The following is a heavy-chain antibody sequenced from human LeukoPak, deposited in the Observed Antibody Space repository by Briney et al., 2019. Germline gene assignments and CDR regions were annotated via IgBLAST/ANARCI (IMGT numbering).Heavy chain of an antibody. Sequence: GASVKVSCKASGYTFISFYLHWVRQAPGQGLEWMGIIKPSGGDTSFAQKFQARVTLTRDTSTSTVYMELSSLTFEDTAVYYCARGGIAAAGRLVYWGQGTLVTVSS. CDR2: IKPSGGDT. V-gene: IGHV1-46*01. CDR3: ARGGIAAAGRLVY. CDR1: GYTFISFY. J-gene: IGHJ4*02. D-gene: IGHD6-13*01.